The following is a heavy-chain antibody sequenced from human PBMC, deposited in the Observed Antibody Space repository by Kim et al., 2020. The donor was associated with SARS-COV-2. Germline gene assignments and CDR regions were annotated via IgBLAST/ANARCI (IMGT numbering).Heavy chain of an antibody. V-gene: IGHV4-34*01. D-gene: IGHD5-12*01. CDR3: ARGPLGIYGWFDP. Sequence: YNPSLKRRVTISVDTSKNQFSLKLSSVTAADTAVYYCARGPLGIYGWFDPWGQGTLVTVSS. J-gene: IGHJ5*02.